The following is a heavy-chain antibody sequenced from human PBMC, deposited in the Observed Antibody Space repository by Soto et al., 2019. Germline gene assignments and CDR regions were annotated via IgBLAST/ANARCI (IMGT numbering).Heavy chain of an antibody. V-gene: IGHV3-49*05. D-gene: IGHD3-10*01. J-gene: IGHJ6*02. CDR2: IRSKGYVGTT. CDR3: TRGEEYDGRPLMDV. Sequence: EVQLVESGGGLVKPGRSLRLSCAASGFTFGDYDMSWLRQAPGKGLEWVGIIRSKGYVGTTEYAASVKGTFTISRDDSISIAYLQMNSLRTEDTAVYYCTRGEEYDGRPLMDVWGQGTTVTVSS. CDR1: GFTFGDYD.